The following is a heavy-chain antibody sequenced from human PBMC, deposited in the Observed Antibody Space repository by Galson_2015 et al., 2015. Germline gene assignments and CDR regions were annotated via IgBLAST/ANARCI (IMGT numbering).Heavy chain of an antibody. J-gene: IGHJ4*02. CDR3: ARVLAVAGTTPFDY. V-gene: IGHV1-2*06. D-gene: IGHD6-19*01. CDR1: GYTFTGYY. CDR2: INPNSGGT. Sequence: SVKVSCKASGYTFTGYYMHWVRQAPGQGLEWMGRINPNSGGTNYAQKFQGRVTMTRDTSTSTAYMELSRLRSDDTAVYYCARVLAVAGTTPFDYWGQGTLVTVSS.